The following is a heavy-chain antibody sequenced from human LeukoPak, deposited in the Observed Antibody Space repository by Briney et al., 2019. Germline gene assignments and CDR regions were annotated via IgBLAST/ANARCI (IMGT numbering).Heavy chain of an antibody. J-gene: IGHJ4*02. Sequence: TGRSLRLSCAASGFTFDDYAMPWVRQAPGKGLEWVSGISWNSGSIGYADSVKGRFTISRDNAKNSLYLQMNSLRAEDTALYYCAKDRSAAGSRAIFDYWGQGTLVTVSS. D-gene: IGHD6-13*01. CDR1: GFTFDDYA. CDR2: ISWNSGSI. CDR3: AKDRSAAGSRAIFDY. V-gene: IGHV3-9*01.